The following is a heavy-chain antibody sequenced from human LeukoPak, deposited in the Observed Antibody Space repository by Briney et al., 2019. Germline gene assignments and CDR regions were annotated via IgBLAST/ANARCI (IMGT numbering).Heavy chain of an antibody. Sequence: QSGGSLRLSCAASGFTVISNYMSWVRQAPGKGLEWVANIKQDGSERYYVDSVKGRFTIARDNAKNSLFLQMNSLRAEDTAVYYCARDQWQWLGHFDYWGQGTLVTVSS. CDR2: IKQDGSER. CDR1: GFTVISNY. V-gene: IGHV3-7*04. D-gene: IGHD6-19*01. CDR3: ARDQWQWLGHFDY. J-gene: IGHJ4*02.